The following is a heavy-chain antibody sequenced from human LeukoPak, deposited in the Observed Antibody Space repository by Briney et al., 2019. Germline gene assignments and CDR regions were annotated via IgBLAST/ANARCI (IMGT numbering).Heavy chain of an antibody. V-gene: IGHV3-33*01. CDR3: ATENGDYSFEY. CDR1: GFTFGNYG. D-gene: IGHD4-17*01. CDR2: IWFDGTNI. J-gene: IGHJ4*02. Sequence: PGRPLRLSCVASGFTFGNYGMHWVRQAPGKGLEWVAIIWFDGTNINYGDSVKGRFTISRDNSKNTLFLQMNSLRAEDTAVYYCATENGDYSFEYWGQGTLVTVSS.